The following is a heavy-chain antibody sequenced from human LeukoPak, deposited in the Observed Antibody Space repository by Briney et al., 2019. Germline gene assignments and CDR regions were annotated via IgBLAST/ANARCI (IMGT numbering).Heavy chain of an antibody. Sequence: ASVKVSCKASGYTFTGYYMHWVRQAPGQGLEWMGWINPNSGGTNYAQKFRGRVTMTRDTSISTAYMELSRLRSDDTAVYYCAASYGDYVLYFQHWGQGTLVTVSS. V-gene: IGHV1-2*02. J-gene: IGHJ1*01. CDR2: INPNSGGT. D-gene: IGHD4-17*01. CDR1: GYTFTGYY. CDR3: AASYGDYVLYFQH.